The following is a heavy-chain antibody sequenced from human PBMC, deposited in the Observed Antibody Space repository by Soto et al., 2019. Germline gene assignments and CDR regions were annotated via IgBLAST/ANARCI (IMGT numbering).Heavy chain of an antibody. D-gene: IGHD1-20*01. Sequence: QVQLVQSGAEVKNPGSSVTVSCKASGGTFSSYAISWVLQAPVQGLEWMGGISPIFGTANYAQKFNGRVTITVDKAKSTAYMERSSLRSEDTAVYYCASGLTGPGDAFDIWCQETMVTVSS. CDR3: ASGLTGPGDAFDI. V-gene: IGHV1-69*06. CDR2: ISPIFGTA. CDR1: GGTFSSYA. J-gene: IGHJ3*02.